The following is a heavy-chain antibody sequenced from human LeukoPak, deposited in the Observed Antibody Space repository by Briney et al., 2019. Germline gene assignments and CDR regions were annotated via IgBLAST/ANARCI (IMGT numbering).Heavy chain of an antibody. J-gene: IGHJ4*02. Sequence: SETLSLTRTVSGASIRSYYWSWLRQPAGKGLEWIGRIVPSGITNYNPSLESRVTMSVDTSKNQFSLNLKSVTAADTAVYYCAKEGAAPGPDFDYWGQGILVIVSS. CDR3: AKEGAAPGPDFDY. D-gene: IGHD6-13*01. CDR1: GASIRSYY. V-gene: IGHV4-4*07. CDR2: IVPSGIT.